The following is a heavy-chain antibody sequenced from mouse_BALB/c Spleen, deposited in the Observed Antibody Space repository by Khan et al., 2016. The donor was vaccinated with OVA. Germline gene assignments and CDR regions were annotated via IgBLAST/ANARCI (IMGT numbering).Heavy chain of an antibody. V-gene: IGHV1-4*01. CDR2: INPRSGYT. Sequence: QIQLVQSGAELARPGASVKMSCKASGYTFTSHTMHWVKQRPGQGLEWIGYINPRSGYTNYNQKFNDKATLTADKSSSTAYMQLSSLTSEDSAVYYSARRTTEYAMDYWGQGTSVTVSS. D-gene: IGHD2-14*01. CDR1: GYTFTSHT. J-gene: IGHJ4*01. CDR3: ARRTTEYAMDY.